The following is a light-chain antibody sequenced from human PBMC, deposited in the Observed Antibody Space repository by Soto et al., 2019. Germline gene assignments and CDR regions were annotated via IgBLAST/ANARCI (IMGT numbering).Light chain of an antibody. J-gene: IGKJ1*01. CDR1: HSIITN. V-gene: IGKV3-15*01. Sequence: IVMKQSPATLSLSPGERASLAFGASHSIITNLAWYQQKTGQAPRLLIYGASTRATGIRARFSGSGSETEFTLTISSLQPEDFAVYSCQHYNNWPRTSGPGTKVDI. CDR2: GAS. CDR3: QHYNNWPRT.